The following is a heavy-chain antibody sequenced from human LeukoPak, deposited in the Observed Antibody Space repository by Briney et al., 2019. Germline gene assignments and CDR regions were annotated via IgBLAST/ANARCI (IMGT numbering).Heavy chain of an antibody. Sequence: SGASLRLSCAASGFSFSNYAMSWVRQVPGKGLEWVSAISGRDDSTYYADSVKGRFTISRDTSKNTLYLQMNSLRAEDTAVYYCAKWGDYDVLTGYYDSDYWGQGTLVTVS. CDR2: ISGRDDST. CDR3: AKWGDYDVLTGYYDSDY. J-gene: IGHJ4*02. D-gene: IGHD3-9*01. CDR1: GFSFSNYA. V-gene: IGHV3-23*01.